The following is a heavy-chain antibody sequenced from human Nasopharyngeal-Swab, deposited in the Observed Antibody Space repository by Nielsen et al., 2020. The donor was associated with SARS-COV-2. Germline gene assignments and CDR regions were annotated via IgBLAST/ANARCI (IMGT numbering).Heavy chain of an antibody. V-gene: IGHV3-21*01. CDR3: ARVGQQLQHGMDV. CDR1: GFTFSSYS. Sequence: GGSLRLSCAASGFTFSSYSMNWVRQAPGKGLEWASSISSSSSYIYYADSVKGRFTIPRDNAKNSLYLQMNSLRAEDTAVYYCARVGQQLQHGMDVWGQGTTVTVSS. J-gene: IGHJ6*02. CDR2: ISSSSSYI. D-gene: IGHD6-13*01.